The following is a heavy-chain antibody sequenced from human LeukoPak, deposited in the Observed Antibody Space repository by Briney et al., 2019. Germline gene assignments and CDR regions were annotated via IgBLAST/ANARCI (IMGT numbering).Heavy chain of an antibody. V-gene: IGHV3-23*01. CDR3: AKDPEDLLLWFGVSK. CDR1: GFTFSSYA. CDR2: ISGSGGST. J-gene: IGHJ4*02. D-gene: IGHD3-10*01. Sequence: PGGSLRLSCAASGFTFSSYAMSWVRQAPGKGLEWVSAISGSGGSTYYADSVRGRFTISRDNSKNTLYLQMNSLRAEDTAVYYCAKDPEDLLLWFGVSKWGQGTLVTVSS.